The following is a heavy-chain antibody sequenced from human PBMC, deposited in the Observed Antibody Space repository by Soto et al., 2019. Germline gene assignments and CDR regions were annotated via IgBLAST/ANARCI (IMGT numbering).Heavy chain of an antibody. V-gene: IGHV3-48*01. D-gene: IGHD2-8*01. CDR2: ISTSSTTI. CDR1: GLTFSSYS. CDR3: VMGYYFDY. Sequence: EVQLVESGGGLVQPGGSLRLSCAASGLTFSSYSMNWVRQAPGKGLEWVSDISTSSTTIHYADSVKGRFTISRDNAKNSLYLQMNSLRAEETAVDYCVMGYYFDYWGQGTLVTVSS. J-gene: IGHJ4*02.